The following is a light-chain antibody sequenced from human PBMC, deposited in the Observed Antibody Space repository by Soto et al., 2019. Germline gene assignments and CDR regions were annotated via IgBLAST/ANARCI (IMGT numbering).Light chain of an antibody. V-gene: IGKV3-15*01. CDR2: GAS. CDR1: QSLSSD. J-gene: IGKJ1*01. Sequence: EIVMTQSPATLSVSPGERATLFCRASQSLSSDLAWYQQKPGQAPSLLIYGASTRATGIPARFSGSGSGTEFTLTISSLQSEDFAVYYCQQYNNWPRTFGQGTKVEIK. CDR3: QQYNNWPRT.